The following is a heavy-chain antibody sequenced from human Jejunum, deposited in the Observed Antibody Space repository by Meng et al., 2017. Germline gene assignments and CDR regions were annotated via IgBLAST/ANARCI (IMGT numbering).Heavy chain of an antibody. Sequence: QGHLVESGAAVKKPGSSVKVSCKASGGTFSSDAMSWVRQAPGQGLEWMGGIIPIFGPTNYAQKFQGRLTITADESTSTAYMELSGLRSEDTALYYCARGAVMATTYYFEYWGQGSLVTVSS. D-gene: IGHD1-26*01. CDR3: ARGAVMATTYYFEY. J-gene: IGHJ4*02. CDR2: IIPIFGPT. CDR1: GGTFSSDA. V-gene: IGHV1-69*01.